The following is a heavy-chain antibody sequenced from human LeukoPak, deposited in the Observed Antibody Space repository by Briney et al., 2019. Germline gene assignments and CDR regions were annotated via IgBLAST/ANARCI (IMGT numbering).Heavy chain of an antibody. V-gene: IGHV4-59*08. D-gene: IGHD1-26*01. CDR2: IYYSGST. Sequence: SETLSLTCTVSGGSISSYYWSWIRQPPGKGLEWIGYIYYSGSTNYNPSLKSRVTISVDTSKNQFSLKLSSVTAADTAVYYCAKGGSYSDYWGQGTLVTVFS. CDR1: GGSISSYY. J-gene: IGHJ4*02. CDR3: AKGGSYSDY.